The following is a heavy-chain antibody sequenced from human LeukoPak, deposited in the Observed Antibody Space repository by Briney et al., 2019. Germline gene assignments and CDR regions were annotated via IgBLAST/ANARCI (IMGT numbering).Heavy chain of an antibody. J-gene: IGHJ6*03. V-gene: IGHV3-21*01. D-gene: IGHD2-2*01. CDR3: AISGGLVLPNAITGNWYMDV. Sequence: SGGSLRLSCGASGFTFSDYSMNWVRQAPGKGLAWVASITSAGGYTYYADSVKGRFTISRDNAQNSLFLQMNSLRAEDTAVYFCAISGGLVLPNAITGNWYMDVWGRGTSVTVSS. CDR2: ITSAGGYT. CDR1: GFTFSDYS.